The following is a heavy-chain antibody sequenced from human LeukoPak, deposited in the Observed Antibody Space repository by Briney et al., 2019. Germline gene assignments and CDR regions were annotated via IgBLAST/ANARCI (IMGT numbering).Heavy chain of an antibody. V-gene: IGHV1-69*13. CDR3: ASTGYPYYYDSSGYSFDY. CDR1: GGTFSSYA. J-gene: IGHJ4*02. CDR2: IIPIFGTA. D-gene: IGHD3-22*01. Sequence: SVTVSCKASGGTFSSYAISWVRQAPGQGLEWMGGIIPIFGTANYAQKFQGRVTITADESTSTAYMELSSLRSEDTAVYYCASTGYPYYYDSSGYSFDYWGQGTLVTVSS.